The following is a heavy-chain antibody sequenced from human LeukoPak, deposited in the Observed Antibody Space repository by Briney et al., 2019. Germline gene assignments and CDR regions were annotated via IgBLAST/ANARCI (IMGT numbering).Heavy chain of an antibody. CDR1: GGSISSGDYY. Sequence: SQTLSLTCTVSGGSISSGDYYWSWIRQPPGKGLERIGYIYYSGSTYYNPSLKSRVTISIDTSKNQFSLKLTSVTAADTAVYYCATQEDCSSTSCYKPSDYYYYMDVWGKGTTVTVSS. CDR2: IYYSGST. D-gene: IGHD2-2*02. CDR3: ATQEDCSSTSCYKPSDYYYYMDV. V-gene: IGHV4-30-4*08. J-gene: IGHJ6*03.